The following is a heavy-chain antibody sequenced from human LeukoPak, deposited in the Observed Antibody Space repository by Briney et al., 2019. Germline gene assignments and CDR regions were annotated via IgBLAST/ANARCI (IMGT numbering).Heavy chain of an antibody. CDR3: ARRGDSPMNGDH. J-gene: IGHJ4*02. CDR2: LSNTGNI. D-gene: IGHD5-18*01. Sequence: PGGSLRLSCAASGFTFSSYGMNWVRQAPGKGLEWLSYLSNTGNIHYAQSVKGRFTISRDNAKSSLYLQMDGLRAEDTAVYYCARRGDSPMNGDHWGQGILVTVAS. V-gene: IGHV3-48*01. CDR1: GFTFSSYG.